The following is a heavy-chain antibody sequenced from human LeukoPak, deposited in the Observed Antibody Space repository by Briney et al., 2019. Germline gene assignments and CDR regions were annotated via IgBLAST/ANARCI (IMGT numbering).Heavy chain of an antibody. V-gene: IGHV3-74*01. J-gene: IGHJ4*02. Sequence: GGCLRLSCAASGFTSSSYWMHWVRQAPGEGLGWVSRINSDGSSTSYADSVKGRFTISRDNAKNTLYLQMNSLRAEDTAVYYCARGRIAAAGILGYWGQGTLVTVSS. CDR1: GFTSSSYW. CDR2: INSDGSST. D-gene: IGHD6-13*01. CDR3: ARGRIAAAGILGY.